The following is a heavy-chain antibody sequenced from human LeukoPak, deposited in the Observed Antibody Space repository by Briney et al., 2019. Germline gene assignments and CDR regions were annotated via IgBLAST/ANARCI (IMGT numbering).Heavy chain of an antibody. CDR2: ISAYNGNT. CDR3: ARDLRGYYDSSGSGGPYYYYYYGMDV. CDR1: GYTFTSYG. D-gene: IGHD3-22*01. Sequence: GASVKVSCKASGYTFTSYGISWVRQAPGQGLEWTGWISAYNGNTNYAQKLQGRVTMTTDTSTSTAYMELRSLRSDDTAVYYCARDLRGYYDSSGSGGPYYYYYYGMDVWGQGTTVTVSS. J-gene: IGHJ6*02. V-gene: IGHV1-18*01.